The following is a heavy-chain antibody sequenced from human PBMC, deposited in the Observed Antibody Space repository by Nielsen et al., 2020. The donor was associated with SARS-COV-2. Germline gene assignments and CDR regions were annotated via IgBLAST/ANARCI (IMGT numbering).Heavy chain of an antibody. CDR2: IKSKTDGGTT. V-gene: IGHV3-15*01. Sequence: GGSLRLSCAASGFTFSSYSMNWVRQAPGKGLEWVGRIKSKTDGGTTDYAAPVKGRFTISRDDSKNTLYLQMNSLKTEDTAVYYCTPQLGFWMDVWGKGTTVTVSS. J-gene: IGHJ6*04. D-gene: IGHD3-16*01. CDR3: TPQLGFWMDV. CDR1: GFTFSSYS.